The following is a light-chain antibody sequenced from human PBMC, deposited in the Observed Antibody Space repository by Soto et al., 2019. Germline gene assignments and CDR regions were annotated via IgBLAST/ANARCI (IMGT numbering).Light chain of an antibody. CDR2: KAS. CDR1: QSISSW. CDR3: QPYNTYPYT. Sequence: DIQMTQSPSTLSASVGDRVTITCRASQSISSWLAWYQQKPVKAPKLLIYKASTLESGVPSGFSGSGSGTEFTLTISSLQPDDFATYYCQPYNTYPYTFGQGTTLEIK. V-gene: IGKV1-5*03. J-gene: IGKJ2*01.